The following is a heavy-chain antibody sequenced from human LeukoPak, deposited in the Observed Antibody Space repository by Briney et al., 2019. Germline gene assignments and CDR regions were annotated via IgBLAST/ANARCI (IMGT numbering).Heavy chain of an antibody. Sequence: GRSLRLSCAASGFTFSSYAMHWVRQAPGKGLEWVAVISYDGSNKYYADSVKGRFTISRDNSENTLYLQMNSLRAEDTAVYYCARVVHRYYYYMDVWGKGTTVTVSS. D-gene: IGHD6-6*01. V-gene: IGHV3-30*04. J-gene: IGHJ6*03. CDR2: ISYDGSNK. CDR1: GFTFSSYA. CDR3: ARVVHRYYYYMDV.